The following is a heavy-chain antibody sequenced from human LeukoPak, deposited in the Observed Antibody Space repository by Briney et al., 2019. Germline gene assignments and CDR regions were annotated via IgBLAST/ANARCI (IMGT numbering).Heavy chain of an antibody. Sequence: SETLSLTCTVSGGSISSGDSCWTWIRQPPGKGLEWIGYIYHSGRTYYNPSLKSRVTISVDRSKNQFSLKLSSMTAADTAVYYCARDRLYYYYMDVWGQGTLVTVSS. CDR2: IYHSGRT. CDR1: GGSISSGDSC. J-gene: IGHJ6*03. CDR3: ARDRLYYYYMDV. V-gene: IGHV4-30-2*01.